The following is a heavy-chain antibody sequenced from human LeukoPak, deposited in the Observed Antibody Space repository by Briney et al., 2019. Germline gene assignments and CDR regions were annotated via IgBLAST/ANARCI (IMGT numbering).Heavy chain of an antibody. D-gene: IGHD1-26*01. CDR3: ARKLRLGGNWFDP. Sequence: SVKVSCKTSGGTFTSYAITWVRQAPGQGLEWMGKIIPISGTTNYAQKFQGRVTFTADESTSTAYMELSRLRSEDTALYYCARKLRLGGNWFDPWGQGTLVTVSS. J-gene: IGHJ5*02. CDR1: GGTFTSYA. V-gene: IGHV1-69*13. CDR2: IIPISGTT.